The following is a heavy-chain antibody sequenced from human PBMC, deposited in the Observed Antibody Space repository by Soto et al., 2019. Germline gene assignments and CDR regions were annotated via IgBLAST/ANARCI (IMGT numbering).Heavy chain of an antibody. CDR3: VKDWSGDKCPCMDV. CDR2: ITGSDETT. Sequence: EVQLLESGGSLVQPGGFLRLSCAASGFTFSTYAMTWVRQTPGKGLEWVSSITGSDETTYYADSVKGRFTISRDNSRDTVYLQMNSLGAEDAAVYYCVKDWSGDKCPCMDVWGQGTTVTVSS. CDR1: GFTFSTYA. D-gene: IGHD3-3*01. V-gene: IGHV3-23*01. J-gene: IGHJ6*02.